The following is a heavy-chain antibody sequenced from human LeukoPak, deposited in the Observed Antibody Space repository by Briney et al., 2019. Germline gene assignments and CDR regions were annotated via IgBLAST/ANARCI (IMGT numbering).Heavy chain of an antibody. CDR2: IGDGRPT. CDR1: EFLFSNYW. D-gene: IGHD2/OR15-2a*01. CDR3: ARESQQYWSVGALDV. J-gene: IGHJ6*02. Sequence: GGSLRLSCAASEFLFSNYWMHWVRQVPGEGLVWVSRIGDGRPTTYADSVEGRFTISRDNAHNTLYLQMNSLTAEDTAVYFCARESQQYWSVGALDVWGQGTTVTVSS. V-gene: IGHV3-74*01.